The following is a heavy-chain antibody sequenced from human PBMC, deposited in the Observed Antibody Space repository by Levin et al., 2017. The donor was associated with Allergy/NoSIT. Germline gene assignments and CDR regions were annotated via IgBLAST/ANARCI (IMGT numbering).Heavy chain of an antibody. Sequence: GESLKISCTASGFTFGDYAMSWFRQAPGKGLEWVGFIRSKAYGGTTEYAASVKGRFTISRDDSKSIAYLQMNSLKTEDTAVYYCTRAPGMPNAFDIWGQGQWSPSLQ. CDR1: GFTFGDYA. CDR2: IRSKAYGGTT. V-gene: IGHV3-49*03. D-gene: IGHD2-2*01. J-gene: IGHJ3*02. CDR3: TRAPGMPNAFDI.